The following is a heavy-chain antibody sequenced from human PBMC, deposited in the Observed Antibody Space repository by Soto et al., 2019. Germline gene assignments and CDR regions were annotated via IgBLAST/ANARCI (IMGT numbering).Heavy chain of an antibody. CDR3: AIGTFGRGWES. V-gene: IGHV3-23*01. CDR1: GFRFSNYG. CDR2: MNGSNGTT. J-gene: IGHJ4*02. D-gene: IGHD3-16*01. Sequence: EAQLLESGGGLVQPGGALGLSCSASGFRFSNYGFNLGRQASRKGLEWVSGMNGSNGTTDYAGSVKGRFTISRDNLKNTLYVQMNSLRGEDTAVYYCAIGTFGRGWESWGQGTLVAVSS.